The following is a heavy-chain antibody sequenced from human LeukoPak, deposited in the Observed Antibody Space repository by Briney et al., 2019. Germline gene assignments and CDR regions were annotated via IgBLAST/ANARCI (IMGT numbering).Heavy chain of an antibody. CDR1: GGTFSSYA. J-gene: IGHJ3*01. CDR3: ARVYCSRTSCYAPIYFQH. D-gene: IGHD2-2*01. CDR2: IIPILGIA. V-gene: IGHV1-69*04. Sequence: GSSVKVSCKASGGTFSSYAISWVRQAPGQGLEWMGRIIPILGIANYAQKFQGRVTITADKSTSTAYMELSSLRSEDTAVYYCARVYCSRTSCYAPIYFQHWGQGTMVTVSS.